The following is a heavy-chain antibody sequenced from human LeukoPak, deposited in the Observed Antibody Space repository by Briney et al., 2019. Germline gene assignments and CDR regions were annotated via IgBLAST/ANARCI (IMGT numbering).Heavy chain of an antibody. V-gene: IGHV3-33*06. CDR2: IWFDASNP. J-gene: IGHJ4*02. CDR1: GFTFSRYG. CDR3: AKGVNIEHPYHFDC. Sequence: PGRSLRLSCAASGFTFSRYGMQWVRQAPGKGLEWVALIWFDASNPHYVDSVKGRFTISRDNSKNTLYLQMNSLRAEDTALYYCAKGVNIEHPYHFDCWGQGTLATVSS.